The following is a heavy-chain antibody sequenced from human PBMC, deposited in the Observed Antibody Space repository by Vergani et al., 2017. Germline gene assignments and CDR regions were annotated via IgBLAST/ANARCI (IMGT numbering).Heavy chain of an antibody. J-gene: IGHJ4*02. Sequence: EVQLVESGGGLVQPGGPLRLSCAASGFTFSSYWMTWVRQAPGKGLEWVANIKQDGSEKYYVDSVKGRFTISRDNAKNSLYLQMNSLRAEDTAVYYCARSRIPGAMSPFDNGGQGTLVTGSS. V-gene: IGHV3-7*01. D-gene: IGHD2-2*01. CDR2: IKQDGSEK. CDR3: ARSRIPGAMSPFDN. CDR1: GFTFSSYW.